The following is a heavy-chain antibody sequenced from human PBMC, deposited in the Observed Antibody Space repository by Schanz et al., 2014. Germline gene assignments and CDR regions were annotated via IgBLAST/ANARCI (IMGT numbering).Heavy chain of an antibody. CDR3: ARDGDRFYHNYYMDV. CDR2: ISSSGTTI. CDR1: GFTFSDYY. V-gene: IGHV3-11*04. D-gene: IGHD4-17*01. J-gene: IGHJ6*03. Sequence: QVQLLQFGGGVVQPGRSLRLSCAASGFTFSDYYMSWIRQAPGKGLEWVSYISSSGTTIYYADSVKGRFTVSRDNARNSLYLHMNTLGAEDTAVYYCARDGDRFYHNYYMDVWGKGTTVTVSS.